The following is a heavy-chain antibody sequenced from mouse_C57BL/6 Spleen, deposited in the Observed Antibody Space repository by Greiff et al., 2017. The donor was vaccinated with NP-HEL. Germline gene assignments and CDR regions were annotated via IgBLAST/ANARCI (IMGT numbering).Heavy chain of an antibody. CDR2: IHPNSGST. CDR1: GYTFTSYW. Sequence: VQLQQPGAELVKPGASVKLSCKAFGYTFTSYWMHWVKQRPGQGLEWIGMIHPNSGSTNYNEKFKSKATLTVDKSSSTAYMQLSSLTSEDSAVYYCARPYYDGYSPFDYWGQGTTLTVSS. CDR3: ARPYYDGYSPFDY. J-gene: IGHJ2*01. V-gene: IGHV1-64*01. D-gene: IGHD2-3*01.